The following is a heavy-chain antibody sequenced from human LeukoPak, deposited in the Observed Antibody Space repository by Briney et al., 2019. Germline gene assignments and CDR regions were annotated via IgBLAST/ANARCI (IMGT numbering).Heavy chain of an antibody. J-gene: IGHJ4*02. Sequence: AETLSLTCTVSGGSISSYYWSWIRQPPGKGLEWIGYIYDSGRTNFNPSLKSRGTISVDTSNNQFSLKLSSVTAADTAVYYCARHNYDSSGYYSRPYYFDYWGQGTLVTVSS. D-gene: IGHD3-22*01. CDR1: GGSISSYY. CDR3: ARHNYDSSGYYSRPYYFDY. CDR2: IYDSGRT. V-gene: IGHV4-59*01.